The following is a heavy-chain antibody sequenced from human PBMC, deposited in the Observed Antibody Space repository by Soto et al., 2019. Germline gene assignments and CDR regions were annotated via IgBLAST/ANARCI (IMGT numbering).Heavy chain of an antibody. D-gene: IGHD3-22*01. J-gene: IGHJ3*02. CDR1: RFPFSSYN. V-gene: IGHV3-48*02. Sequence: PGGSMRLSCAASRFPFSSYNVNWVRQAPGKGLEWVSYISSSSSTIYYADSVKGRFTISRDNAKNSLYLQMNSLRDEDTAVYYCATTRSGSYYLDAFDIWGQGTMVTVSS. CDR2: ISSSSSTI. CDR3: ATTRSGSYYLDAFDI.